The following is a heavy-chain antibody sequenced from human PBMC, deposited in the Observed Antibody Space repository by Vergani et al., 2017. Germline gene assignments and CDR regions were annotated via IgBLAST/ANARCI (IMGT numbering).Heavy chain of an antibody. D-gene: IGHD4-23*01. V-gene: IGHV3-48*01. J-gene: IGHJ5*02. CDR2: ISGSSRTI. Sequence: EVRLVESGGGLLQPGTSLRLSCSASGFTFGVSDMNWVRQAPGKGLEWVSSISGSSRTIFYADSVKGRFTISRDNAKNSLFLQMSSLRVEDTAVYYCAREIAGNVMASWGQGTLVTVSS. CDR1: GFTFGVSD. CDR3: AREIAGNVMAS.